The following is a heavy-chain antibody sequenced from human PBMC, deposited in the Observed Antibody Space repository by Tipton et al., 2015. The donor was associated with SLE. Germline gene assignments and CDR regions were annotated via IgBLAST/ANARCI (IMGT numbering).Heavy chain of an antibody. Sequence: TLSLTCTVSGGSISSGSYSWSWIRQPAGKGLEWIGRIYIRGSTKYNPSPKSRVTISEDTSKNQFSLKLSSVTAADTGVIYCARAPYRNAWYGAFDIWAQGTAVTVSS. J-gene: IGHJ3*02. V-gene: IGHV4-61*02. CDR2: IYIRGST. CDR1: GGSISSGSYS. D-gene: IGHD6-19*01. CDR3: ARAPYRNAWYGAFDI.